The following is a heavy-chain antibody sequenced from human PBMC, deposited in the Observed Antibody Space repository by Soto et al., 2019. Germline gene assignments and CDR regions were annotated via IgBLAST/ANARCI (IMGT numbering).Heavy chain of an antibody. CDR3: AREENCRGGTCYSEYFHH. D-gene: IGHD2-15*01. J-gene: IGHJ1*01. CDR2: ISAYNGNT. Sequence: GASVKVSCKASGYTFTSYGISWVRQAPGQGLEWMGWISAYNGNTNYAQKLQGRVTMTTDTSTSTFYMELSSLRSEDTAVYYCAREENCRGGTCYSEYFHHWGQGTLVTVSS. CDR1: GYTFTSYG. V-gene: IGHV1-18*01.